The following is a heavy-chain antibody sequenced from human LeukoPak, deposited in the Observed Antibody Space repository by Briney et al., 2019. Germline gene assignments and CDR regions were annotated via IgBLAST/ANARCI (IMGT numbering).Heavy chain of an antibody. CDR2: MNPNSGNT. V-gene: IGHV1-8*02. CDR3: AREYQLLGTVYNYFDP. Sequence: GASVKVSCKASGYTFTTYAMNWVRQATGQGLEWMGWMNPNSGNTGYAQKFQGRVTMTRNTSISTAYMELTSLRSEDTAVYYCAREYQLLGTVYNYFDPWGQGTLVTVSS. D-gene: IGHD2-2*01. CDR1: GYTFTTYA. J-gene: IGHJ5*02.